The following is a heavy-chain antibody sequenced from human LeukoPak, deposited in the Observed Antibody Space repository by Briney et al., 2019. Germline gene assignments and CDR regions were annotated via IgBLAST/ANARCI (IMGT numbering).Heavy chain of an antibody. V-gene: IGHV3-7*03. CDR3: ATLSRASSGYSSL. D-gene: IGHD3-22*01. Sequence: GGSLRLSCAASGFTYSDYWMSWIRQAPGKGLEWLANIKEDGNEKYYVHSVKGRFTISRDNSKNTLYLQMNSLRAEDTAVYYCATLSRASSGYSSLWGQGTLVTVSS. J-gene: IGHJ4*02. CDR1: GFTYSDYW. CDR2: IKEDGNEK.